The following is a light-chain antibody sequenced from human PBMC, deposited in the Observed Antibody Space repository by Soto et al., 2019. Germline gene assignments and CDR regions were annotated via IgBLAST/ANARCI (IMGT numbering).Light chain of an antibody. CDR2: SAS. V-gene: IGKV3-20*01. CDR1: QTISRSY. CDR3: QQYASSPRT. Sequence: EIVLTQSPGTLSLSPGERATLSCRATQTISRSYLAWYQQKPGQAPRVLIYSASSRATGIPDRFSGSGSGTDFTLTISRLEPEDFAVYYCQQYASSPRTFGGGTKVEIK. J-gene: IGKJ4*01.